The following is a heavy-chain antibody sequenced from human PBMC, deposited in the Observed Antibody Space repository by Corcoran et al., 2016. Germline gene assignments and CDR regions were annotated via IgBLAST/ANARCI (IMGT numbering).Heavy chain of an antibody. Sequence: EVQLVESGGGLVKPGGSLRLSCAASGFTFSSYSMNWVRQAPGKGLEWVSSISSSSSYIYYAYSVKGRFTISRDNAKNSLYLQMNSLRAEDMAVYYCARGEHCSGGSCYYYYGMDVWGQGTTVTVSS. CDR1: GFTFSSYS. CDR2: ISSSSSYI. V-gene: IGHV3-21*01. CDR3: ARGEHCSGGSCYYYYGMDV. D-gene: IGHD2-15*01. J-gene: IGHJ6*02.